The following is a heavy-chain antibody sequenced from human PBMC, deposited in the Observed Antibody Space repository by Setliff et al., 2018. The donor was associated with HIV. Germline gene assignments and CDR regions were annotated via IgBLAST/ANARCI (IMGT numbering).Heavy chain of an antibody. Sequence: SETLSLTCTVSGGSISSSSYYWGWIRQPPGKGLEWIGSSYYSGRPYYNPSFKSRVTISVDTSKNKFSLKLTSVNAADTAVYYCARGRSFYAPGGFDYWGQGTLVTVSS. CDR2: SYYSGRP. D-gene: IGHD2-2*01. CDR3: ARGRSFYAPGGFDY. J-gene: IGHJ4*02. V-gene: IGHV4-39*01. CDR1: GGSISSSSYY.